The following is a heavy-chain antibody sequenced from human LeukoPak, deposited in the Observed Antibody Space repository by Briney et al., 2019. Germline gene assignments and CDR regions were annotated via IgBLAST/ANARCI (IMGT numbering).Heavy chain of an antibody. CDR3: ARSEYSSSPPYYYYYMDV. J-gene: IGHJ6*03. CDR2: MNPNSGNT. CDR1: GYTFTSYY. D-gene: IGHD6-6*01. Sequence: ASVKVSCKASGYTFTSYYINWVRQAAAQGLEWMGWMNPNSGNTGYAQKFQGRVTITRNTSISTDYMELSSLRSEDEAVYYCARSEYSSSPPYYYYYMDVWGKGTTVTVSS. V-gene: IGHV1-8*01.